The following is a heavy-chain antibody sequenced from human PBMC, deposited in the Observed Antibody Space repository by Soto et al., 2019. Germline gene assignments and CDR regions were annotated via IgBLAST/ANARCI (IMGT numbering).Heavy chain of an antibody. Sequence: GGSLRLSCAATGFIFSSYWMSWVRQAPGKGLEWVANIKQDGSEKYYVDSAKGRFTISRDDAKNSLHLQMNSLRAEDTAVYYCARGFNSALDIWGQGKMVNVSS. V-gene: IGHV3-7*01. CDR3: ARGFNSALDI. CDR2: IKQDGSEK. J-gene: IGHJ3*02. CDR1: GFIFSSYW.